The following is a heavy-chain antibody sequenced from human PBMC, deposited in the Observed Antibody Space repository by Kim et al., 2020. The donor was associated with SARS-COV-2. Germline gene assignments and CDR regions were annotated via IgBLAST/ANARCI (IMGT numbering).Heavy chain of an antibody. CDR2: ISGTGSGT. V-gene: IGHV3-74*01. D-gene: IGHD3-16*01. CDR3: ARDGGVAGHDWYFDL. Sequence: GGSLRLSCAASGFTFSAYWMHWVRQAPGKGLVWVSRISGTGSGTIHADSVKGRFTSSRDNAKNTLYLQMNSLRAEDTAVYYCARDGGVAGHDWYFDLWGRGTLVTVSS. CDR1: GFTFSAYW. J-gene: IGHJ2*01.